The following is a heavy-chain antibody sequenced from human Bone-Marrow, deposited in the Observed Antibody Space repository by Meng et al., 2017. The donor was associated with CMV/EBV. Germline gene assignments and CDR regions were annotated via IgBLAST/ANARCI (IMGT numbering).Heavy chain of an antibody. CDR1: GFTFSSYW. V-gene: IGHV3-74*01. Sequence: GESLKISCAASGFTFSSYWMHWVRQAPGKGLVWVSRINSDGSSTSYADSVKGRFTISRDNAKNTLYLQMNSLRAEDTAVYYCAKDKKQWHNWFDPWGQGTLVTVSS. CDR3: AKDKKQWHNWFDP. CDR2: INSDGSST. D-gene: IGHD6-19*01. J-gene: IGHJ5*02.